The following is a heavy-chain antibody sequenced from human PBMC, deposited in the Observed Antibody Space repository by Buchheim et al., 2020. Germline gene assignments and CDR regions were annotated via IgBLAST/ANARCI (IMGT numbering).Heavy chain of an antibody. CDR2: ISYDGSNK. J-gene: IGHJ5*02. CDR3: AKDPSGGYGA. Sequence: QVQLVESGGGVVQPGRSLRLSCAASGFTFSSYGMHWVRQAPGKGLEWVAVISYDGSNKYYADSVKGRFTISRDNSKNTLYLQMNSLRAEDTAVYYCAKDPSGGYGAWGQGTL. V-gene: IGHV3-30*18. CDR1: GFTFSSYG. D-gene: IGHD5-12*01.